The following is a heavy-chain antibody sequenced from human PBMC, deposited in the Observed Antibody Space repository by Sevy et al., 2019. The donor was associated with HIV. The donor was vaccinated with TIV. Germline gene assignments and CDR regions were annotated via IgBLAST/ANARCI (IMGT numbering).Heavy chain of an antibody. CDR1: GGSISSSSYY. CDR3: ATRLGYCSGSSCYPPEYFHH. D-gene: IGHD2-15*01. V-gene: IGHV4-39*01. Sequence: SETLSLTCIVSGGSISSSSYYWGWIRQPPGKGLEWIGSIYYSGNTYYNPSLKSRVTVSVDTSQKQFSLKLSSVPAADTAVYYCATRLGYCSGSSCYPPEYFHHWGQGTLVTVSS. J-gene: IGHJ1*01. CDR2: IYYSGNT.